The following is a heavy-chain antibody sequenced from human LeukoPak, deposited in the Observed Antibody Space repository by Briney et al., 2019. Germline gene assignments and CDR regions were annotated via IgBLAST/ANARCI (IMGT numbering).Heavy chain of an antibody. CDR2: INHSGST. D-gene: IGHD4-23*01. J-gene: IGHJ4*02. CDR3: ASSYGGNSY. Sequence: SETLSLTCAVYGGSFSGYYWSWIRQPPGKGLEWIGEINHSGSTNYNPSLKSRVTISVDTSKNQFSLKLSSVTAADTAVYYCASSYGGNSYWGQGTLVTVSS. V-gene: IGHV4-34*01. CDR1: GGSFSGYY.